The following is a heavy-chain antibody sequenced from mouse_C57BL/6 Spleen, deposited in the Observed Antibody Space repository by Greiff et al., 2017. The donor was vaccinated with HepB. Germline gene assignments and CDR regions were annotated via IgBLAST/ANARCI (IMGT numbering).Heavy chain of an antibody. V-gene: IGHV1-67*01. CDR2: ISTYCGDA. D-gene: IGHD2-4*01. CDR1: GYTFTDYA. CDR3: ARSGGLRRGYFDY. Sequence: VQLQQSGPELVKPGVSVKISCKGSGYTFTDYAMHWVKQSHAKSLEWIGVISTYCGDASYNQKFKYKATMTVDKSSNTAYMELARLTSEDSAVYYCARSGGLRRGYFDYWGQGTTLTVSS. J-gene: IGHJ2*01.